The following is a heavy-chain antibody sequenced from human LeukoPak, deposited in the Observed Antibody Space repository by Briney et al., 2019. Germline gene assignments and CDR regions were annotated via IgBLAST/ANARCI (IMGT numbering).Heavy chain of an antibody. V-gene: IGHV5-51*01. Sequence: GESLQISCWGSGYSFPHYWIGWVRQMPGKGLEWVAIISPADSDITYSPSSQGQVPISPDTSTDTAYLQWSSLKASDTGLYSCARATLTPRHRGRPDAFDIWGEGTMVSV. J-gene: IGHJ3*02. CDR1: GYSFPHYW. CDR2: ISPADSDI. D-gene: IGHD1-14*01. CDR3: ARATLTPRHRGRPDAFDI.